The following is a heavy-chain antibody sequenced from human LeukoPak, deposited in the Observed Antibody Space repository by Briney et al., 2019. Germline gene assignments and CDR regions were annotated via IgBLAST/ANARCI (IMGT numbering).Heavy chain of an antibody. CDR1: GGSFSYYY. D-gene: IGHD2-21*01. CDR3: ARDSPRRYGMDV. Sequence: SETLSLTCAVYGGSFSYYYWTWIRQPPGKGLEWIGELNDGGSTKYNPSLKSRVTISEDTSKNQFSLKLSSVTAADTAVYYCARDSPRRYGMDVWGQGTTVTVSS. CDR2: LNDGGST. V-gene: IGHV4-34*01. J-gene: IGHJ6*02.